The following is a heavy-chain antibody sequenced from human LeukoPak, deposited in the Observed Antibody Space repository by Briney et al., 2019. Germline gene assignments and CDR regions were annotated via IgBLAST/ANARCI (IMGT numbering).Heavy chain of an antibody. CDR1: GFXFSSYG. J-gene: IGHJ4*02. V-gene: IGHV3-23*01. CDR3: AKDLDWEFDY. CDR2: ISGSGGST. Sequence: GGSLRLSCVASGFXFSSYGISWVRQAPGKGLEWVSAISGSGGSTYYADSVKGRFTISRDNSRNTLYLQMNSLRAEDTAIYYCAKDLDWEFDYWGQGALVTVSS. D-gene: IGHD3-9*01.